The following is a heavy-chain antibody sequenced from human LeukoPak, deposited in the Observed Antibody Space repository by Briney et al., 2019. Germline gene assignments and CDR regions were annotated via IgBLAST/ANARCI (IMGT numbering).Heavy chain of an antibody. V-gene: IGHV4-59*01. D-gene: IGHD1-7*01. CDR3: ATMRTGTGELDY. Sequence: SETLSLTCTVSGGSISSYYWSWIRQPPGKGLEWIGYIYYSGSTNYNPSLKSRVTISVDTSKNQFSLKLSSVTAADTAVYYCATMRTGTGELDYWGQGTLVTVSS. CDR1: GGSISSYY. CDR2: IYYSGST. J-gene: IGHJ4*02.